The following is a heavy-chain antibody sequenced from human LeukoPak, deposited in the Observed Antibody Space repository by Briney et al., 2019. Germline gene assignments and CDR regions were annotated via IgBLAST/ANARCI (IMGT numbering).Heavy chain of an antibody. D-gene: IGHD1-7*01. Sequence: GGSLRLSCAASGFTFHDYAMHWVRQAPGKGLEWVLGVSDSGDGTHYADSVKGRFTISRDNSKNTLYLQMDNLSGEDTAVYYCAKDRGCGQWNCQGSDYWGQGTLVTVSS. CDR2: VSDSGDGT. CDR1: GFTFHDYA. J-gene: IGHJ4*02. V-gene: IGHV3-23*01. CDR3: AKDRGCGQWNCQGSDY.